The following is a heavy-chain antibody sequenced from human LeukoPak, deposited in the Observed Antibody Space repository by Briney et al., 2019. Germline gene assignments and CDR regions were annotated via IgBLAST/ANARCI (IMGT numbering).Heavy chain of an antibody. J-gene: IGHJ4*02. V-gene: IGHV3-30*02. Sequence: GGSLRLSCAASGFTFSSYSMNWVRQAPGKGLEWVAFIRYDGSNKYYADSVKGRFTISRDNSKNTLYLQMNSLRAEDTAVYYCANLYMTTGTPELDYWGQGTLVTVSS. CDR3: ANLYMTTGTPELDY. CDR1: GFTFSSYS. D-gene: IGHD4-17*01. CDR2: IRYDGSNK.